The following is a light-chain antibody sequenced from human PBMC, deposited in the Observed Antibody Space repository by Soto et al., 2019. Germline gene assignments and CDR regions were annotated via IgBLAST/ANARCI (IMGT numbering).Light chain of an antibody. CDR1: QSLLHSNGYNS. V-gene: IGKV2-28*01. CDR2: LGS. Sequence: DIVLTQSPLSLPVTPGEPASISCRSSQSLLHSNGYNSLDWYLQKPGQSPQLLIYLGSNRVSGVPDRFSGSGSGTDFTLEISRVEAEDVGIYYCMQALQMPLTFGGGTKVDIK. CDR3: MQALQMPLT. J-gene: IGKJ4*01.